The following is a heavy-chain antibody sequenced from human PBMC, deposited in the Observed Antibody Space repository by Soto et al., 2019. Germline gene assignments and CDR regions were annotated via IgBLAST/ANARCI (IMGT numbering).Heavy chain of an antibody. CDR2: ISGSGSTI. CDR1: GFTFSGYE. J-gene: IGHJ6*02. Sequence: GSLRLSCAASGFTFSGYEMNWVRQAPGKGLEWVSYISGSGSTIYYADSVKGRFTISRDNAKDSLYLQMNSLGAEDTAVYYCAREVVVFGVIIPTPMDVWGQGTTVTVSS. V-gene: IGHV3-48*03. D-gene: IGHD3-22*01. CDR3: AREVVVFGVIIPTPMDV.